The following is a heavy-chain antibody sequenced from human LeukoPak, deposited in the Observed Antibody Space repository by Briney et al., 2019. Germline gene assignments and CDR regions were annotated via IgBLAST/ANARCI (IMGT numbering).Heavy chain of an antibody. V-gene: IGHV4-61*02. J-gene: IGHJ3*02. CDR1: GGSISSGSYY. Sequence: SETLSLTCTVSGGSISSGSYYWSWIRQPAGKGLEWIGRIYTSGSTNYNPSLKSRVTISVDTSKNQFSLKLSSVTAADTAVYYCARGRITIFGVATEDFDIWGQGTMVTVSS. CDR3: ARGRITIFGVATEDFDI. CDR2: IYTSGST. D-gene: IGHD3-3*01.